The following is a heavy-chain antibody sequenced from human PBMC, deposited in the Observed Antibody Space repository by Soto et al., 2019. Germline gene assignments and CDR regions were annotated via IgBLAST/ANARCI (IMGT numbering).Heavy chain of an antibody. CDR3: ARTVCSSASCYGYYYYGLDV. CDR1: GDSISSTNNY. V-gene: IGHV4-31*03. D-gene: IGHD2-2*01. Sequence: SETLSLTCTVSGDSISSTNNYWSWIRQHPGKGLEWIGYIYYSGSTYYNPSLKSRPAISVDTSKNQFSLKPSSVTAADTAVYYCARTVCSSASCYGYYYYGLDVWGQGTTVTVSS. CDR2: IYYSGST. J-gene: IGHJ6*02.